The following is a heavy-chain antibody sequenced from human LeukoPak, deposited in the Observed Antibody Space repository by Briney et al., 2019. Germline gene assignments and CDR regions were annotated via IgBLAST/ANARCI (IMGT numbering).Heavy chain of an antibody. CDR3: AKDQGIQLWFSFSGMDV. CDR1: GFTFSSYA. Sequence: PGGSLRLSCAASGFTFSSYAMHWVRQAPGKGLEWVAVISYDGSNKYYADSVKGRFTVSRDNAKNTLYLQMNSLRAEDTAVYYCAKDQGIQLWFSFSGMDVWGQGTTVTVSS. D-gene: IGHD5-18*01. CDR2: ISYDGSNK. V-gene: IGHV3-30-3*01. J-gene: IGHJ6*02.